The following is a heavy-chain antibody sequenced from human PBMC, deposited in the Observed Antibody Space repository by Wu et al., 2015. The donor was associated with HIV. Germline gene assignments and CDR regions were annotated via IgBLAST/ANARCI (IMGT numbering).Heavy chain of an antibody. D-gene: IGHD3-9*01. V-gene: IGHV1-18*01. CDR2: ITAYNDNT. CDR1: GGTFTSYA. J-gene: IGHJ3*02. Sequence: QVHLVQSGAEVKKSGSSVKISCVASGGTFTSYAFTWVRQVPGQGLEWMGWITAYNDNTKYAQKLQGRVTMTTDTSTSTAYMELRSLRSDDTAVYYCARLLSKSTYYDITWGRALDIWGQGTMVTVSS. CDR3: ARLLSKSTYYDITWGRALDI.